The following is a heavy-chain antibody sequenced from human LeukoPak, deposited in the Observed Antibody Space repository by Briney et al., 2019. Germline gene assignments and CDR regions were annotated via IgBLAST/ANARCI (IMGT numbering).Heavy chain of an antibody. D-gene: IGHD6-13*01. J-gene: IGHJ1*01. CDR1: GYTLTELS. V-gene: IGHV1-24*01. CDR2: FDPEDGET. CDR3: ARERQGSSSWDEREYFQH. Sequence: ASVKVSCKVSGYTLTELSMHWVRQAPGKGLEWMGGFDPEDGETIYAQKFQGRVTITADESTSTAYMELSSLRSEDTAVYYCARERQGSSSWDEREYFQHWGQGTLVTVSS.